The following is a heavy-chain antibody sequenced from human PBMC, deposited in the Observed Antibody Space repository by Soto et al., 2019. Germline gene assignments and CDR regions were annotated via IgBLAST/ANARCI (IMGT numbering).Heavy chain of an antibody. D-gene: IGHD6-13*01. CDR1: GGSFSGYY. V-gene: IGHV4-34*01. CDR2: INHSGST. Sequence: QVQLQQWGAGLLKPSETLSLTCAVYGGSFSGYYWSWIRQPPGKGLEWIGEINHSGSTNYNPSLKSRVTTSVDTSKYQFSLKLSSVTAADTAVYYCARGRYSSRWYRAFDIWGQGTMVTVSS. J-gene: IGHJ3*02. CDR3: ARGRYSSRWYRAFDI.